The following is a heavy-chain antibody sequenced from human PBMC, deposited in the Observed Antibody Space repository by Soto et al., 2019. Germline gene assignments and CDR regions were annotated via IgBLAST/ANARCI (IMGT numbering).Heavy chain of an antibody. V-gene: IGHV1-8*03. D-gene: IGHD2-15*01. CDR2: MNPNTANT. CDR3: ARWGQNAAAVPKFDY. Sequence: QVRLVQSGAEVAKPGASVKVSCKASGYTFISYDINWVRQAPGQGLGWIGWMNPNTANTGFAQKFQGRVTITRDIPASTDYGELSSLRSEDTAVYYCARWGQNAAAVPKFDYWGQGTLVTVSS. J-gene: IGHJ4*02. CDR1: GYTFISYD.